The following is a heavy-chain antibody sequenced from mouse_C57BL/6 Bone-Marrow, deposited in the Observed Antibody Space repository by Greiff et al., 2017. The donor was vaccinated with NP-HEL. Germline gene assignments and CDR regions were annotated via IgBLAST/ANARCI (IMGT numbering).Heavy chain of an antibody. Sequence: QVQLQQPGAELVKPGASVKLSCKASGYTFTSYWMHWVKQRPGQGLEWIGMIHPNSGSTNYTEKFKSKTTLTVDKSSSTAFLQLSSLPSEDSAVYYCARLIFYFDVWGTGTTVTVSS. V-gene: IGHV1-64*01. CDR1: GYTFTSYW. D-gene: IGHD2-4*01. CDR3: ARLIFYFDV. CDR2: IHPNSGST. J-gene: IGHJ1*03.